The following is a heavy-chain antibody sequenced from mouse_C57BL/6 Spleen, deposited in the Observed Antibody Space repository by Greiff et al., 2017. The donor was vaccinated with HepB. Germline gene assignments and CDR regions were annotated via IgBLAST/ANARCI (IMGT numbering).Heavy chain of an antibody. V-gene: IGHV1-15*01. CDR1: GYTFTDYE. CDR3: TRSNPLYYYGSSYRYYWYFDV. D-gene: IGHD1-1*01. J-gene: IGHJ1*03. CDR2: IDPETGGT. Sequence: QVQLQQSGAELVRPGASVTLSCKASGYTFTDYEMHWVKQTPVHGLEWIGAIDPETGGTAYNQKFKGKAILTADKSSSTAYMELRSLTSEDSAVYYCTRSNPLYYYGSSYRYYWYFDVWGTGTTVTVSS.